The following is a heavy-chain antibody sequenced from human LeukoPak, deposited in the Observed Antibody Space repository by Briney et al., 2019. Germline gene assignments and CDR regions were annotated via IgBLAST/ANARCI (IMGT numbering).Heavy chain of an antibody. CDR2: IIPIFGTA. V-gene: IGHV1-69*05. CDR1: GGTFSSYA. CDR3: AIPKGSSSPFDY. D-gene: IGHD6-6*01. Sequence: GASVKVSCKASGGTFSSYAISWVRQAPGQGLEWMGGIIPIFGTANYAQKFQGRVTITTDESTSTAYMELSSLRSEDTAVYYCAIPKGSSSPFDYWGQGTLVTVSS. J-gene: IGHJ4*02.